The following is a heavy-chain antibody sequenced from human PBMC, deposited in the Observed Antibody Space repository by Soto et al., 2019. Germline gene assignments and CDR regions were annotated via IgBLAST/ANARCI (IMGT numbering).Heavy chain of an antibody. D-gene: IGHD5-18*01. V-gene: IGHV1-69*01. J-gene: IGHJ4*02. Sequence: QVQLVQSGAEVKKPGSSVKVSCKASGGTFSSYAISWVRQAPGQGLEWMGGIIPIFGTANYAQKCQGRVTITADESTSTADMELSSLRSEDTAVYYCARADTAMVTRYYFDYWGQGTLVTVSS. CDR2: IIPIFGTA. CDR3: ARADTAMVTRYYFDY. CDR1: GGTFSSYA.